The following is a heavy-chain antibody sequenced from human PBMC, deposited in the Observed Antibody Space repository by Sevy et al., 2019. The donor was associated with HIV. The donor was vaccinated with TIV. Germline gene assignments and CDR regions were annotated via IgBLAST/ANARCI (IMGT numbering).Heavy chain of an antibody. J-gene: IGHJ4*02. CDR3: AKLRVGRCYSGLNF. CDR1: GFTLSSYA. CDR2: ICGSDGNT. D-gene: IGHD2-15*01. V-gene: IGHV3-23*01. Sequence: GSLRLSCVASGFTLSSYAMSWVRQAPGRGREWVSSICGSDGNTYYADSVKGRFTISRDNPNNTLNLQMSSLRADDTATYYCAKLRVGRCYSGLNFWGQGTLVTVSS.